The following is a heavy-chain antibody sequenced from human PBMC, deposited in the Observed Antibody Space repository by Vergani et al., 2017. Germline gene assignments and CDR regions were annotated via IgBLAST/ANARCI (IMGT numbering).Heavy chain of an antibody. D-gene: IGHD1-1*01. V-gene: IGHV4-4*03. CDR3: VRQWKLQGAFDI. Sequence: QVQLQESGPGLVKPPGTLSLTCTVSGGSISNNNWWSWVRQPPGKGLEWIGEVYHSGRTNYNPSLKRRVTISVDKSKNQISLKLRSVTAADTAVYYCVRQWKLQGAFDIWGKGTMVTVSS. J-gene: IGHJ3*02. CDR2: VYHSGRT. CDR1: GGSISNNNW.